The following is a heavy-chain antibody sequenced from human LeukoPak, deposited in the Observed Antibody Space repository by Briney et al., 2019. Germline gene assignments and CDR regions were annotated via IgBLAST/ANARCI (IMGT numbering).Heavy chain of an antibody. CDR3: ARDHRYYYDSSGYYDYNWFDP. D-gene: IGHD3-22*01. Sequence: SVKVSCKASGGTFSSYAISWVRQAPGQGLEWMGRIIPIFCTANYAQKFQSRVTITTDESTSTAYMELSSLRSEDTAVYYCARDHRYYYDSSGYYDYNWFDPWGQGTLVTVSS. CDR2: IIPIFCTA. CDR1: GGTFSSYA. V-gene: IGHV1-69*05. J-gene: IGHJ5*02.